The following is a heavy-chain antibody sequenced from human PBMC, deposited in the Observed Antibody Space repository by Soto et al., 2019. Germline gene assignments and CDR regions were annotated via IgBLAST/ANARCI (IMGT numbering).Heavy chain of an antibody. J-gene: IGHJ4*02. CDR2: IIPIFGTA. CDR3: ARANPPMGDYGSGSYYRSSRF. CDR1: GGTFSSYA. Sequence: SSVKVCCKACGGTFSSYAISWVRQAPGQGLEWMGGIIPIFGTANYAQKFQGRVTITADKSTRTAYMEMSTLRSADTAVYYCARANPPMGDYGSGSYYRSSRFRGPGTLVTV. D-gene: IGHD3-10*01. V-gene: IGHV1-69*06.